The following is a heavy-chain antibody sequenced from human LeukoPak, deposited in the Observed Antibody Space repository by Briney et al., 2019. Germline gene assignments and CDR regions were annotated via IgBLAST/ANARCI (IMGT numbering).Heavy chain of an antibody. Sequence: ASVKVSCKASGYTFTSYGISWGPQAPGQGLEGMGWISAYKSNTNYPQMLQGRVTIPTATSTSTAFLELRSLRSDDTAVYYCARADIVATTHDYWGQGTLVTVSS. D-gene: IGHD5-12*01. CDR2: ISAYKSNT. J-gene: IGHJ4*02. CDR3: ARADIVATTHDY. V-gene: IGHV1-18*01. CDR1: GYTFTSYG.